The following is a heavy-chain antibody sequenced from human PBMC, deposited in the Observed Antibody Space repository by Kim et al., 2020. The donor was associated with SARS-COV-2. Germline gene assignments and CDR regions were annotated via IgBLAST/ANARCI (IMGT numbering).Heavy chain of an antibody. Sequence: YVDSVKGRFTMSRYTAKNSLYLQMSSLRTEDTAIYYCAALDTVQVPGGIWGQGTLVTVSS. J-gene: IGHJ4*02. V-gene: IGHV3-7*01. CDR3: AALDTVQVPGGI. D-gene: IGHD3-10*01.